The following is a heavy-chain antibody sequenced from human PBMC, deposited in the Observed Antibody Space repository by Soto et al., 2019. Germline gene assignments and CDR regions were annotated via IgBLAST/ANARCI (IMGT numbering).Heavy chain of an antibody. J-gene: IGHJ4*02. V-gene: IGHV3-74*01. D-gene: IGHD3-22*01. CDR3: ARGGYSSGCYYLAY. CDR1: GFTFSSYW. CDR2: INSDGSYT. Sequence: EVQLVESGGGLVQPGGSLRLSCAASGFTFSSYWMHWVRQAPGKGLVWVSRINSDGSYTNYADSVKGRFTISRDNAKNTLYLQMDSLRAEDTAVYYCARGGYSSGCYYLAYWGQGTQVTVSS.